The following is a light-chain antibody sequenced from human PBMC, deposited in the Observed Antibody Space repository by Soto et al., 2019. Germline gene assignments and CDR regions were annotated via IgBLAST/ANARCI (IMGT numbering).Light chain of an antibody. J-gene: IGLJ3*02. V-gene: IGLV1-44*01. CDR2: SNT. Sequence: QSVLTQPPSASGTPGQRVTISCSGSSSNIGSNTGNWYQQLPGTTPKLLIYSNTQRPSGVPDRFSGSKSGTSASLAIRGLQSEDEADYYCAAWDDSRLWVFGGGTKLTVL. CDR3: AAWDDSRLWV. CDR1: SSNIGSNT.